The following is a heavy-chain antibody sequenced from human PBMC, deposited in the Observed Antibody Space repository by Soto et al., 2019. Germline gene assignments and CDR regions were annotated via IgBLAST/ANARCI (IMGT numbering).Heavy chain of an antibody. CDR3: AAETKSYFYGMDV. J-gene: IGHJ6*02. V-gene: IGHV3-48*01. CDR2: ISSSSSTI. Sequence: GGSLRLSCAASGFTFSTYSMNCVRQAPGKGLEWVSYISSSSSTIYFADSVRGRFTISRDNAKNSLYLQMNSLRAEDTAVYYCAAETKSYFYGMDVWGQGTTVTVSS. CDR1: GFTFSTYS.